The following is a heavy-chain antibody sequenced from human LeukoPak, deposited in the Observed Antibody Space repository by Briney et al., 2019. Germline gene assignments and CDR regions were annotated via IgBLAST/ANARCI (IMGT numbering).Heavy chain of an antibody. CDR1: GFXFSAYA. D-gene: IGHD4-23*01. V-gene: IGHV3-23*01. CDR3: AKGHYGGNSAYFDY. CDR2: ISGGGGGT. J-gene: IGHJ4*02. Sequence: GGALRLSCAASGFXFSAYAMGWVRQAPGKGLEWVSSISGGGGGTYYADSVKGRFTISRDNSENTLYLQMNSLRAEDTAVYYCAKGHYGGNSAYFDYWGQGTLVTVSS.